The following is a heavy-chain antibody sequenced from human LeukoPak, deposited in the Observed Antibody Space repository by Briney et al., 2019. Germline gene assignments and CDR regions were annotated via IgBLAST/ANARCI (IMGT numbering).Heavy chain of an antibody. CDR1: GFTFSSYA. CDR2: ISYDGRNE. CDR3: ASVDWKYDGTWFDP. D-gene: IGHD1-7*01. J-gene: IGHJ5*02. V-gene: IGHV3-30*03. Sequence: GRSLRLSCAASGFTFSSYAMHWVRQAPGKGLEWVAFISYDGRNEYYADSVKGRFTTSRDNSKNTLYLQMSSLRAEDTAVYYCASVDWKYDGTWFDPWGQGTLVTVSS.